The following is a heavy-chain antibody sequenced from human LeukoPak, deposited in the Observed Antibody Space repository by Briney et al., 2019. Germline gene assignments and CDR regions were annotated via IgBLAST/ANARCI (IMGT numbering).Heavy chain of an antibody. J-gene: IGHJ6*03. CDR2: IYTSGST. Sequence: SETLSLTCTVSGGSISSYYWSWIRQPPGKGLEWIGRIYTSGSTNYNPSLKSRVTISVDTSKNQFSLKLSSVTAADTAVYYCARVVPAAETYYYYYMDVWGKGTTVTVSS. CDR1: GGSISSYY. CDR3: ARVVPAAETYYYYYMDV. V-gene: IGHV4-4*08. D-gene: IGHD2-2*01.